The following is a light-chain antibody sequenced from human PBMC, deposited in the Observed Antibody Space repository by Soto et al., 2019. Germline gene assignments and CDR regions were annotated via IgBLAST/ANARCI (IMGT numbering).Light chain of an antibody. Sequence: DIVMTQSPDSLAVALGERATINCKSSRSLLYNNGNYLAWYQQRPGQPPKLLIYWSSTRESGVPGRFSGSGSGTDFTLTISCLQDEDVAVYFCQQYFSSPFTFGGGTKVAI. V-gene: IGKV4-1*01. J-gene: IGKJ4*01. CDR2: WSS. CDR3: QQYFSSPFT. CDR1: RSLLYNNGNY.